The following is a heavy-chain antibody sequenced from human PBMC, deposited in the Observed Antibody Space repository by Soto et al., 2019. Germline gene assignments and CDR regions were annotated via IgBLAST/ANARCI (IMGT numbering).Heavy chain of an antibody. J-gene: IGHJ2*01. CDR1: GFTFSDYY. D-gene: IGHD1-1*01. CDR3: ARDAGTYWYFDL. Sequence: QMQLVESGGGLVKPGGSLRLSCAASGFTFSDYYMSWIRQAPGKGLEWVSYMSSSGTTIYYADSVRGRFTISGDNAKNSMYLQMNSLRAEDTAVYYCARDAGTYWYFDLWGRGTLVTVSS. CDR2: MSSSGTTI. V-gene: IGHV3-11*01.